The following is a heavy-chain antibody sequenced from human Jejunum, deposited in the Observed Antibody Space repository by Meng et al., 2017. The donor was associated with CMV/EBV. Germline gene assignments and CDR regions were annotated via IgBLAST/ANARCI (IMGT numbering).Heavy chain of an antibody. J-gene: IGHJ4*02. CDR1: GYRFTSYS. Sequence: TGSGYRFTSYSIHWVRRAPGHRLEWMGWLNVVNGDTAYSKTLQGRVTFTRDTSASTAYMELYSLRSEDTAVYYCARRQADAEVFDYWGQGTLVTVSS. V-gene: IGHV1-3*01. CDR3: ARRQADAEVFDY. CDR2: LNVVNGDT.